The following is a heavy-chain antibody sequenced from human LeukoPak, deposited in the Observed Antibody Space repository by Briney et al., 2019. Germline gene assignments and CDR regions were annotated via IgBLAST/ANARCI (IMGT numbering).Heavy chain of an antibody. J-gene: IGHJ4*02. D-gene: IGHD3-22*01. CDR2: IYSGGNT. CDR3: ATSADSSGND. Sequence: GGSLRLSCAASGFTIRSNYMSWVRQAPGKGLEWVSVIYSGGNTYYADSVKGRFTFSKDNSKNTLYLQMTNLRAEDTAVYYCATSADSSGNDWGQGTLVTVSS. CDR1: GFTIRSNY. V-gene: IGHV3-53*01.